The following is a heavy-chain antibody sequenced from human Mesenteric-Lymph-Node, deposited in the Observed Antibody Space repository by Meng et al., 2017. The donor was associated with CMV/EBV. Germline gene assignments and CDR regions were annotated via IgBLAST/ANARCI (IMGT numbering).Heavy chain of an antibody. CDR2: DRSEK. CDR3: ARGRYCSSTDCYAIDDLLDY. D-gene: IGHD2-2*01. Sequence: DRSEKYYLDSVKGRFTISRDNAKNSLYLQMNSLRAEDTAVYYCARGRYCSSTDCYAIDDLLDYWGQGTLVTVSS. J-gene: IGHJ4*02. V-gene: IGHV3-7*01.